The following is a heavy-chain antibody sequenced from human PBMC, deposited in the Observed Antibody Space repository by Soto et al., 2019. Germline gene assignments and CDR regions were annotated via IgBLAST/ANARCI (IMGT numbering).Heavy chain of an antibody. CDR1: GYTLTSHH. D-gene: IGHD1-1*01. CDR3: ARGGGVGLDGSAAFDI. J-gene: IGHJ3*02. V-gene: IGHV1-46*01. CDR2: INPANGVA. Sequence: QVHLVQSGAEVKKPGASMKVSCTASGYTLTSHHVHWVRQAPGRRLEWMGSINPANGVAQYTARFQGRVIMTRDTSTSTVYIELRGLTSEDTAIFYFARGGGVGLDGSAAFDIWGQGTMVTVSS.